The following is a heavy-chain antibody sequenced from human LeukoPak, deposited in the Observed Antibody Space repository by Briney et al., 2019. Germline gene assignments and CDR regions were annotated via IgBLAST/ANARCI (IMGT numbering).Heavy chain of an antibody. Sequence: KPSETLSLTCTVSGGSISSYYWSWIRQLPGKGLEWIGYIYYSGSTNYNPSLKSRVTISVDTSKNQFSLKLSSVTAADTAVYYCARELLATWEGSSWYSHWFDPWGQGTLVTVSS. D-gene: IGHD6-13*01. J-gene: IGHJ5*02. CDR3: ARELLATWEGSSWYSHWFDP. CDR2: IYYSGST. V-gene: IGHV4-59*01. CDR1: GGSISSYY.